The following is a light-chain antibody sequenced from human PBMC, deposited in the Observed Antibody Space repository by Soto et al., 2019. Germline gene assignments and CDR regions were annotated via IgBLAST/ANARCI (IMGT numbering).Light chain of an antibody. CDR2: EGT. CDR3: CSYAGSDTML. J-gene: IGLJ2*01. CDR1: SSDVGTYNL. Sequence: QSVLTQPASVSGSPGQSITISCTGTSSDVGTYNLVSWFQQHPGEAPKLMIYEGTKRPSGVSNRFSGSKSGNTASLTISGLQAGDEAHYYCCSYAGSDTMLFGGGTKVTVL. V-gene: IGLV2-23*01.